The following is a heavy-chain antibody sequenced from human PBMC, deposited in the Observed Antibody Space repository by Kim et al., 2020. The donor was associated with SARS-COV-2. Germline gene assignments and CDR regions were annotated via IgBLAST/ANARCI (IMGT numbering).Heavy chain of an antibody. J-gene: IGHJ3*02. D-gene: IGHD3-3*01. CDR2: VKQDGIEK. CDR3: AREGRREKYNDFWSGFLGDAFDI. V-gene: IGHV3-7*03. CDR1: GFFFSAYW. Sequence: GGSLRLSCTTSGFFFSAYWMTWVRQAPGKGLEWVANVKQDGIEKHYVDSVKGRFTVSRDNAKNSLYLQMNSLRVEDTAVYYCAREGRREKYNDFWSGFLGDAFDIWGQGTVVTVSS.